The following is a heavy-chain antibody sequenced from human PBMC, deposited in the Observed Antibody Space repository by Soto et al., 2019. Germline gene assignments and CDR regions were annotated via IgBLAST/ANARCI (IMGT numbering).Heavy chain of an antibody. CDR2: IYYSGST. J-gene: IGHJ6*02. Sequence: QVQLQESGPGLVKPSQTLSLTCTVSGGSISSGGYYWSWIRQHPGKGLEWIGYIYYSGSTYYNPSLKSRVTISVDTSKNQFSLKLSSVTAADTAVYYCARDHYYRSGSYSFYYYYGMHVWGQGTTVTVSS. V-gene: IGHV4-31*03. CDR1: GGSISSGGYY. CDR3: ARDHYYRSGSYSFYYYYGMHV. D-gene: IGHD3-10*01.